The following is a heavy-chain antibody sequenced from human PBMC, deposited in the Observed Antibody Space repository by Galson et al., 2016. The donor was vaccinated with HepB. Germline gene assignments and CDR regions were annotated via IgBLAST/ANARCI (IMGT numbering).Heavy chain of an antibody. CDR3: ATGYCSGGSCYSGALDI. CDR2: VNHSGAT. V-gene: IGHV4-34*01. J-gene: IGHJ3*02. D-gene: IGHD2-15*01. Sequence: ETLSLTCTVNGGSLSAYYWNWIRQSPGKGLEWIGEVNHSGATDYNPSLKSRVTISVDTSKKQFSLNLNSVTAADTAVYYCATGYCSGGSCYSGALDIWGQGTMVTVS. CDR1: GGSLSAYY.